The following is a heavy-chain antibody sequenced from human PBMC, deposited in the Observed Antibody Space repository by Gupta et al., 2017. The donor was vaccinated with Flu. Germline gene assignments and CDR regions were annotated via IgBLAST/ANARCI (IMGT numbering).Heavy chain of an antibody. V-gene: IGHV3-33*01. Sequence: QVQLVESGGGVVQPGRSLRLSCDAYGFSFSYYGMHWVRQAPGKGLEGVAVIWYDGSKKFHADSVKGRLTISRDNHNNTLYLQMDSLRPEDTALYYCVRDAEGGGGLDVWGQGTTVTVSS. CDR3: VRDAEGGGGLDV. J-gene: IGHJ6*02. CDR2: IWYDGSKK. D-gene: IGHD3-16*01. CDR1: GFSFSYYG.